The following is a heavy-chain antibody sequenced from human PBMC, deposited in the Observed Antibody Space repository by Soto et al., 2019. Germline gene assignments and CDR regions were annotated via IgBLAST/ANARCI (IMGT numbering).Heavy chain of an antibody. CDR2: INPNSGGT. CDR1: GYTFTGYY. J-gene: IGHJ4*02. V-gene: IGHV1-2*02. CDR3: ARGGSSSLDY. D-gene: IGHD6-6*01. Sequence: QVQLVQSGAEVKKPGASVKVSCKASGYTFTGYYMHWVRQATGQGPEWMGWINPNSGGTTYAQKCQGRVTVTRDTSISTAYMELSSLRYDDTAVYYCARGGSSSLDYWGQGTLVTVSS.